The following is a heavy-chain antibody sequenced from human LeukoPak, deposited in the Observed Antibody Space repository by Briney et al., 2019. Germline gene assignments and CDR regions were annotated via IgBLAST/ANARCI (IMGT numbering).Heavy chain of an antibody. CDR1: GGSISSYY. J-gene: IGHJ4*02. D-gene: IGHD3-10*01. CDR2: IYYSGST. Sequence: SETLSLTCTVSGGSISSYYWSWIRQLPGKGLEWIGYIYYSGSTNYNPSLKSRVTISVDTSKNQFSLKLSSVTAADTAVYYCATTRREDGSGSFDYWGQGTLVTVSS. V-gene: IGHV4-59*08. CDR3: ATTRREDGSGSFDY.